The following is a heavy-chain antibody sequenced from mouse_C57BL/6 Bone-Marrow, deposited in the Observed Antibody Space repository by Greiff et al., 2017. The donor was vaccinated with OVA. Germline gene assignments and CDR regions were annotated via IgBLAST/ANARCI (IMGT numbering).Heavy chain of an antibody. J-gene: IGHJ2*01. CDR3: ARGVVAGDY. CDR2: IHPNSGST. V-gene: IGHV1-64*01. Sequence: QVHVKQPGAELVKPGASVKLSCKASGYTFTSYWMHWVKQRPGQGLEWIGMIHPNSGSTNYNEKFKSKATLTVDKSSSTAYMQLSSLTSEDSAVYYCARGVVAGDYWGQGTTLTVSS. CDR1: GYTFTSYW. D-gene: IGHD1-1*01.